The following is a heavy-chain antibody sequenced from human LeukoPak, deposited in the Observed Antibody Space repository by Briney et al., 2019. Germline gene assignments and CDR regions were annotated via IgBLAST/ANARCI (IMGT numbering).Heavy chain of an antibody. CDR2: MNPNSGNT. Sequence: GASVKASCKASGYTFISYDINWVRQATGQGLEWMGYMNPNSGNTRYAQKSQGRVTMTRNTSISTAYMELSSLRSEDTAVYYCTRVPRTAVGIWGQGTMVTVSS. V-gene: IGHV1-8*01. CDR3: TRVPRTAVGI. CDR1: GYTFISYD. J-gene: IGHJ3*02. D-gene: IGHD6-19*01.